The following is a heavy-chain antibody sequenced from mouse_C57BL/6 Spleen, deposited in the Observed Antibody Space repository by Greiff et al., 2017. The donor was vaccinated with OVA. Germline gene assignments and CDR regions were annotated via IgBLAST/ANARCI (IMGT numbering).Heavy chain of an antibody. CDR2: IYPGDGDT. Sequence: VQLQQSGPELVKPGASVKISCTASGYAFSSSWMNWVKQRPGKGLEWIGRIYPGDGDTNYNGKFKGKATLTADKSSSTAYMQLSSLTSEDSAVYFCARGEGYYYGKVPYFDYWGQGTTLTVSS. D-gene: IGHD1-1*01. J-gene: IGHJ2*01. CDR1: GYAFSSSW. CDR3: ARGEGYYYGKVPYFDY. V-gene: IGHV1-82*01.